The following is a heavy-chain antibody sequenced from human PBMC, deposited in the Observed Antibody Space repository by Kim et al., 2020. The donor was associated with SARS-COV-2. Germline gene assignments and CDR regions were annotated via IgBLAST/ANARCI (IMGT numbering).Heavy chain of an antibody. Sequence: ASVKVSCKVSGYTLTELSMHWVRQAPGKGLEWMGGFDPEDGETIYAQKFQGRVTMTEDTSTDTAYMELSSLRSEDTAVYYCATEASIAAAGFYGMDVWGQGTTVTVSS. CDR2: FDPEDGET. CDR1: GYTLTELS. CDR3: ATEASIAAAGFYGMDV. V-gene: IGHV1-24*01. D-gene: IGHD6-13*01. J-gene: IGHJ6*02.